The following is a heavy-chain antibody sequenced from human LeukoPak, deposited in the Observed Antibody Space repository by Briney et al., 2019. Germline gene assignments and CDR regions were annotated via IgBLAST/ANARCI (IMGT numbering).Heavy chain of an antibody. J-gene: IGHJ5*02. V-gene: IGHV3-23*01. CDR2: ISGSGGST. CDR3: AKDGSAYSWRYYGGNWFDP. D-gene: IGHD1-26*01. CDR1: GFTFSSYA. Sequence: GASLRLSCAASGFTFSSYAMSWVRQAPGKGLEWVSAISGSGGSTYYADSVKGRFTISRDNSKNTLYLQMNSLRAEDTAVYYCAKDGSAYSWRYYGGNWFDPWGQGTLVPLSS.